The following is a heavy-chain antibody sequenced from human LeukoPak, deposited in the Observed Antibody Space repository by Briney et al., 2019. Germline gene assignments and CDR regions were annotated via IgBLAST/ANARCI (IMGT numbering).Heavy chain of an antibody. D-gene: IGHD6-6*01. V-gene: IGHV3-23*01. J-gene: IGHJ6*03. CDR2: ISGSAGST. CDR3: ARSSSRPTYYYYYMDV. Sequence: GGSLRLSCAASGFTFSSYAMSWVRQAPGKGLEWVSAISGSAGSTYYADSVKGRFTISRDNSKNTLYLQMNSLRAEDTALYYCARSSSRPTYYYYYMDVWGKGTTVSVSS. CDR1: GFTFSSYA.